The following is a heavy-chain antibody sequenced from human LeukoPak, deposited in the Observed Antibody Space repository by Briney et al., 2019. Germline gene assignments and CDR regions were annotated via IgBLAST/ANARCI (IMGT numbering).Heavy chain of an antibody. D-gene: IGHD1-26*01. CDR1: GFTFSSYA. CDR3: AKRRNKRGSPSADYYFDY. CDR2: ISGSGGST. V-gene: IGHV3-23*01. J-gene: IGHJ4*02. Sequence: PGGSLRLSCAASGFTFSSYAMSWVRQAPGKGLEWVSAISGSGGSTYYADSVKGRFTISRDNSKNTLYLQMNSLRAEDTAVYYCAKRRNKRGSPSADYYFDYWGQGTLVTVSS.